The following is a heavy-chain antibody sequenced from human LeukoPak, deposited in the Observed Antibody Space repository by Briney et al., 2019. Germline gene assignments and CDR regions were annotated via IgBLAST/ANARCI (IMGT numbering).Heavy chain of an antibody. Sequence: ASVKVSCKASGYTFTGCYMHWVRQAPGQGLEWMGWINPNSGGTNYAQKFQGRVTMTRDTSISTAYMELSRLRSDDTAVYYCARASIAARPALSRLDVWGKGTTVTVSS. CDR2: INPNSGGT. CDR1: GYTFTGCY. CDR3: ARASIAARPALSRLDV. V-gene: IGHV1-2*02. D-gene: IGHD6-6*01. J-gene: IGHJ6*04.